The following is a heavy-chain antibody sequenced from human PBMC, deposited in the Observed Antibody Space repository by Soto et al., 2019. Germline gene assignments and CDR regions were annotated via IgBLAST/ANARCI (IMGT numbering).Heavy chain of an antibody. D-gene: IGHD3-16*02. Sequence: QVQLQESGPGLVKPSQTLSLTCTVSGGSISSGGYYWSWIRQDPGKGLEWIGYIYYSGSTYYNPSLKSRVTISVDTSKNQFSLKLSSVTAADTAVYYCARCWYDYVWGSYPPNWFDPWGQGTLVTVSS. V-gene: IGHV4-31*03. CDR3: ARCWYDYVWGSYPPNWFDP. J-gene: IGHJ5*02. CDR2: IYYSGST. CDR1: GGSISSGGYY.